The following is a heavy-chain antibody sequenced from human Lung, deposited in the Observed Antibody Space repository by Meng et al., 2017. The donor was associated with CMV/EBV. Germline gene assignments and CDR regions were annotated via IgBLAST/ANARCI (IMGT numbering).Heavy chain of an antibody. CDR3: VKAPSYDIWTAYPMAFDY. CDR2: IYSSGSGRT. Sequence: GESLKISCAASGFTVSRYYMNWVRQTPGKGLEWVSVIYSSGSGRTKYADSVKGRFTICRDNSKNTVFLQMNSLRADDTAVYYFVKAPSYDIWTAYPMAFDYWGQGTLVTGSS. D-gene: IGHD3-9*01. CDR1: GFTVSRYY. V-gene: IGHV3-53*01. J-gene: IGHJ4*02.